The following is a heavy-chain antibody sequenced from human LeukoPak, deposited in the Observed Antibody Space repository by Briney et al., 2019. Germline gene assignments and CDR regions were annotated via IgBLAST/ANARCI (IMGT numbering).Heavy chain of an antibody. V-gene: IGHV1-8*03. Sequence: GASVKVSCKASGGTFSSYAISWVRQAPGQGLEWMGWMNPNSGNTGYAQKFQGRVTITRNTSISTAYMELSSLRSEDTAVYYCARAGITVTPGSYYMDVWGKGTTVTVSS. J-gene: IGHJ6*03. D-gene: IGHD4-17*01. CDR1: GGTFSSYA. CDR3: ARAGITVTPGSYYMDV. CDR2: MNPNSGNT.